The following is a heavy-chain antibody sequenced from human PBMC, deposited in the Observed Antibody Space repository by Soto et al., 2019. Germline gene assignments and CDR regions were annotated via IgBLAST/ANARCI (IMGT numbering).Heavy chain of an antibody. CDR1: GGSISSADYY. CDR2: FHSSGAT. D-gene: IGHD3-10*01. CDR3: ASIWFGDFDY. Sequence: QVQLQESGPGLVKPSQTLSLTCTVSGGSISSADYYWSWIRQPPGKGLEWIGYFHSSGATYKDPSLKRRVTISADTSKNQISLKLDSVTAADTAVYYCASIWFGDFDYWGHGTLVTVSS. J-gene: IGHJ4*01. V-gene: IGHV4-30-4*01.